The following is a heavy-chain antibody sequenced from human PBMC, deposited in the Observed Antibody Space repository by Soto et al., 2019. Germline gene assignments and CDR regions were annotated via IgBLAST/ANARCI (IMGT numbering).Heavy chain of an antibody. CDR3: AAGYCGTTSCEYFQH. V-gene: IGHV4-4*02. Sequence: QVQLQESGPGLVKPSGTLSLTCAVSSGSISSSNWWSWVRQPPGEGLEWIGEIYHSGSTNYNPSLKSRVTIAVDKSKNQFSLKLSSVTAADTAVYYCAAGYCGTTSCEYFQHWGQGTLVTVSS. CDR2: IYHSGST. D-gene: IGHD2-2*01. J-gene: IGHJ1*01. CDR1: SGSISSSNW.